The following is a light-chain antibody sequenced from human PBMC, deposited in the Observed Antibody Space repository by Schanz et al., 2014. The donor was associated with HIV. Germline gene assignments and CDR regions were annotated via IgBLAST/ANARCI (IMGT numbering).Light chain of an antibody. CDR3: QSFGGSWGT. CDR1: QSVSTTS. Sequence: EIVLTQSPGTVALSPGDRITLTCRASQSVSTTSLAWYLHKPGQSPRLLIYGASFRAAGIPDRFSGSGSGTDFTLTISRLEPEDFATYYCQSFGGSWGTFGGGTKLEL. J-gene: IGKJ4*01. CDR2: GAS. V-gene: IGKV3-20*01.